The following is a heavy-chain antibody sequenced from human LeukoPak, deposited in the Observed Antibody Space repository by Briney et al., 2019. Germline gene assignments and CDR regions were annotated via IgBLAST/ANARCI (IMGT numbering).Heavy chain of an antibody. CDR1: GASISSSGYY. Sequence: SETLSLTCTVSGASISSSGYYWSWIRQPAGQGLEWIGRIYPSGSTKYDPSLKSRVSISLDTSKNQFSLKLTSVTAADTAVYYCASTAAGPIWFDPWGQGTLVTVSS. D-gene: IGHD5-18*01. CDR3: ASTAAGPIWFDP. V-gene: IGHV4-61*02. J-gene: IGHJ5*02. CDR2: IYPSGST.